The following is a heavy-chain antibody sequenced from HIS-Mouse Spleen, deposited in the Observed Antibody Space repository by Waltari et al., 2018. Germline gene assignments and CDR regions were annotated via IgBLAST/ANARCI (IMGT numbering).Heavy chain of an antibody. D-gene: IGHD3-10*01. V-gene: IGHV1-2*02. CDR3: ARDSPTQLGGDAFDI. CDR2: DNRNSGGT. J-gene: IGHJ3*02. Sequence: QVQLVQSGAEVKKPGASVKVSCKASGYTFTGYYMHWVRKAPGQGIGWMGWDNRNSGGTNYAQKFQVRVTMTRYTSISTAYMGLSRLRSDDTAVDYCARDSPTQLGGDAFDIWGQGTMVTVSS. CDR1: GYTFTGYY.